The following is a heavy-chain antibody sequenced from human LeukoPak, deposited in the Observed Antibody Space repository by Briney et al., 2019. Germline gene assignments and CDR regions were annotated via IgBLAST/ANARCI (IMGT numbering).Heavy chain of an antibody. Sequence: GGSLRLSCAASGFTFSSYGMHWVRQAPGKGLEWVAVISYDGSNKYYADSVKGRFTISRDNSKNTLYLRMNSLRAEDTAVYYCAKIPYSSSPRNYWGQGTLVTVSS. CDR2: ISYDGSNK. D-gene: IGHD6-13*01. CDR1: GFTFSSYG. CDR3: AKIPYSSSPRNY. V-gene: IGHV3-30*18. J-gene: IGHJ4*02.